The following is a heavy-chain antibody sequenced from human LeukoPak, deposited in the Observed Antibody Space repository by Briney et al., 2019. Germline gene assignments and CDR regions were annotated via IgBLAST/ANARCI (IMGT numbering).Heavy chain of an antibody. J-gene: IGHJ4*02. D-gene: IGHD4-17*01. V-gene: IGHV3-15*01. CDR1: GFTFSNAW. CDR3: ARIRNDYGDYVALDY. Sequence: GGSLRLSCAASGFTFSNAWMSWVRQAPGKGLEWVGRIKSKTDGGTTDYAAPVKGRFTISRDDSKNTLYLQMNSLRAEDTAVYYCARIRNDYGDYVALDYWGQGTLVTVSS. CDR2: IKSKTDGGTT.